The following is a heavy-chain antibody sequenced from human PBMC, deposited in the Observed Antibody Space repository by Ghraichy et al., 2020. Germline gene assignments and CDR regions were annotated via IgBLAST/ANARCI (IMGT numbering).Heavy chain of an antibody. D-gene: IGHD2-15*01. J-gene: IGHJ4*02. CDR3: ARGLCSGGSCYSEYFDY. CDR2: IWYDGSNK. V-gene: IGHV3-33*01. CDR1: GFTLSSYG. Sequence: GGSLRLSCAASGFTLSSYGMHWVRQAPGKGLEWVAVIWYDGSNKYYADSVKGRFTISRDNSKNTLYLQMNSLRAEDTAVYYCARGLCSGGSCYSEYFDYWGQGTLVIVSS.